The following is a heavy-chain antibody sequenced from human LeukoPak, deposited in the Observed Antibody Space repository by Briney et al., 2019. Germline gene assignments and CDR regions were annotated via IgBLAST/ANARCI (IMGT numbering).Heavy chain of an antibody. V-gene: IGHV1-2*02. J-gene: IGHJ4*02. CDR1: GYTFTGYY. D-gene: IGHD2-15*01. CDR2: INPNSGGT. Sequence: ASVKVSCKASGYTFTGYYMHWVRQAPGQGLEWMGWINPNSGGTNYAQEFQGRVTMTRDTSISTAYMELSRLRSDDTAVYYCATNSLGYCSGGSCYDYWGQGPLVTVSS. CDR3: ATNSLGYCSGGSCYDY.